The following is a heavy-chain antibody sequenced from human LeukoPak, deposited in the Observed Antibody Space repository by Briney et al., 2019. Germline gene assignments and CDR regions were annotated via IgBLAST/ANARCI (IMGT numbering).Heavy chain of an antibody. CDR1: GGSISSYY. J-gene: IGHJ5*02. CDR3: ARKIAVAGTNWFDP. CDR2: IYYSGST. D-gene: IGHD6-19*01. V-gene: IGHV4-39*07. Sequence: SETLSLTCTVSGGSISSYYWGWIRQPPGKGLEWIGSIYYSGSTYYNPSLKSRVTISVDTSKNQFSLKLSSVTAADTAVYYCARKIAVAGTNWFDPWGQGTLVTVSS.